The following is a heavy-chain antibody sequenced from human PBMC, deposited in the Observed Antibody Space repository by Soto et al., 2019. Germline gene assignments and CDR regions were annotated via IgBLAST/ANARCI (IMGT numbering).Heavy chain of an antibody. D-gene: IGHD6-13*01. CDR2: IYYSGSA. J-gene: IGHJ4*02. Sequence: SETLSLTCNVSGGSITSGDYYWSWVRQPPGKGLEWIGYIYYSGSAYYNPSLKTRLAMSVDTSNNHFSLKLSSVTAADTAAYYCARINIAGTFYYDNWGQGTPVTVSS. CDR3: ARINIAGTFYYDN. V-gene: IGHV4-30-4*01. CDR1: GGSITSGDYY.